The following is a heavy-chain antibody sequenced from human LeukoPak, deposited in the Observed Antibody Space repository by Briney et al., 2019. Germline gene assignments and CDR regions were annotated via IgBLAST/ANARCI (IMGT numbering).Heavy chain of an antibody. CDR3: AKDPYGDYYYYGMDV. J-gene: IGHJ6*02. D-gene: IGHD4-17*01. CDR1: GFTFDDYA. CDR2: ISWNSGSI. V-gene: IGHV3-9*01. Sequence: GGSLRLSCAASGFTFDDYAMHWVRQAPGKGLEWVSGISWNSGSIGYADSVKGRFTISRDNAKNSLYLQMNSLRAEDTALYYCAKDPYGDYYYYGMDVWGQGTTVTVSS.